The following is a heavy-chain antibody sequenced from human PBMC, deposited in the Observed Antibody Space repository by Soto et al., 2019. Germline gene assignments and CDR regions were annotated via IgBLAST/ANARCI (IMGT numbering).Heavy chain of an antibody. J-gene: IGHJ6*03. D-gene: IGHD2-2*02. CDR1: GGSTSSSSYY. CDR2: IYYSGST. CDR3: ARQPIWVNYYYMDV. Sequence: SETLSLTCTVSGGSTSSSSYYWGWIRQPPGKGLEWIGSIYYSGSTYYNPSLKSRVTISVDTSKNQFSLKLSSVTAADTAVYYCARQPIWVNYYYMDVWGKGTTVTVSS. V-gene: IGHV4-39*01.